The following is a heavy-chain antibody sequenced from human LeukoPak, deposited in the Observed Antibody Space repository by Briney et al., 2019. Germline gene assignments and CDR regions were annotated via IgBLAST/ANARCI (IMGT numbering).Heavy chain of an antibody. Sequence: SQTLSLTCAISRDSDSSNSAAWNWIRQSPSRGLEWLGRTYYRSKWYNDYAVSVKSRITINPDTSKNQFSLQLNSVTPEDTAVYYCARAYCSSTSCYMKYYYGMDVWGQGTTVTVSS. CDR2: TYYRSKWYN. CDR1: RDSDSSNSAA. V-gene: IGHV6-1*01. J-gene: IGHJ6*02. D-gene: IGHD2-2*02. CDR3: ARAYCSSTSCYMKYYYGMDV.